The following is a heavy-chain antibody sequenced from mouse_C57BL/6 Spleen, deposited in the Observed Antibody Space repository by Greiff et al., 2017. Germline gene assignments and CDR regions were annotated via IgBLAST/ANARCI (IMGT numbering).Heavy chain of an antibody. V-gene: IGHV1-50*01. D-gene: IGHD1-1*01. CDR2: IDPSDSYT. J-gene: IGHJ2*01. CDR1: GYTFTSYW. Sequence: QVQLQQPGAELVKPGASVKLSCKASGYTFTSYWMQWVKQRPGQGLEWIGEIDPSDSYTNYNQKFKGKATLTVDTSSSTAYMQLSRLTSEDSAVYDCARSGSYYYGSSYFDYWGQGTTLTVSS. CDR3: ARSGSYYYGSSYFDY.